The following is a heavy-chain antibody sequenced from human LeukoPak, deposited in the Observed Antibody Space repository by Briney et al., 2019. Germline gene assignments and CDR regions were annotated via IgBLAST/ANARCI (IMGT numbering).Heavy chain of an antibody. CDR3: TLNNWYENGFDP. Sequence: PGGSLRLSCAASGFTFSDYYMSWIRQAPGKGLESVSYISSSGSTIYYADSVKGRFTISRDNAKNSLYLQMNSLRAEDTAVYYCTLNNWYENGFDPWGQGTLVTVSS. CDR1: GFTFSDYY. CDR2: ISSSGSTI. V-gene: IGHV3-11*04. J-gene: IGHJ5*02. D-gene: IGHD1-1*01.